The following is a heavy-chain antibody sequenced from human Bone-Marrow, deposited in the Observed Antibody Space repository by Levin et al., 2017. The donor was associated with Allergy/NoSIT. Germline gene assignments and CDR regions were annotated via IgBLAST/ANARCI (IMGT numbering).Heavy chain of an antibody. CDR3: AREGGGCSGGSCSLNGMDV. D-gene: IGHD2-15*01. CDR2: ISYDGGTT. V-gene: IGHV3-30-3*01. J-gene: IGHJ6*02. CDR1: GFTSINYA. Sequence: GGSLRLSCVASGFTSINYALHWVRQAPGKGLEWVATISYDGGTTNYGDSVRGRFTISRDNSKNTLFLHMNSLTVEDTAVYYCAREGGGCSGGSCSLNGMDVWGQGTTVTVSS.